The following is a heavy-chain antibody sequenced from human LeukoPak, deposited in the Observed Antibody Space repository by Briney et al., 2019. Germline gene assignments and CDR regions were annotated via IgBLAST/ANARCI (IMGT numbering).Heavy chain of an antibody. J-gene: IGHJ5*02. CDR1: GGSISSYY. V-gene: IGHV4-59*12. CDR3: ARGRVLRWNWFDP. CDR2: IYYSGST. D-gene: IGHD4-23*01. Sequence: SETLSLTCTVSGGSISSYYWSWIRHPPGKGLEWIGYIYYSGSTNDNPSLKSRVTISVDTSKNQFSLKLSSVTAADTAVYYCARGRVLRWNWFDPWGQGTLVTVSS.